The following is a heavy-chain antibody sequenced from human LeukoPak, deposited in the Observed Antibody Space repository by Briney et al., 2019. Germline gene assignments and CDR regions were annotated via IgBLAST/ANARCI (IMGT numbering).Heavy chain of an antibody. J-gene: IGHJ4*02. CDR1: GGSISSYY. V-gene: IGHV4-59*01. D-gene: IGHD6-19*01. Sequence: SETLSLTCTVSGGSISSYYWSWIRQPPGKGLEWIGYIYYSGSTNYNPSLKSRVTISVDTSKNQFSLKLSSVTAADTDMYYCARYSKNARYSCGWPRIDYWGQGTLVTVCS. CDR2: IYYSGST. CDR3: ARYSKNARYSCGWPRIDY.